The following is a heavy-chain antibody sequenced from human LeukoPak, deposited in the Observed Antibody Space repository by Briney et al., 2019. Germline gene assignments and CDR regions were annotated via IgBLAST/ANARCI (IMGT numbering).Heavy chain of an antibody. CDR2: INWNGGST. D-gene: IGHD2-15*01. J-gene: IGHJ4*02. Sequence: GGSLRLSCAASGFTFSSYAMHWVRQAPGKGLEWVSGINWNGGSTGYADSVKGRFTISRDNAKNSLYLQMNSLRAEDTALYYCARPPYCSGGSCYFFDYWGQGTLVTVSS. V-gene: IGHV3-20*04. CDR3: ARPPYCSGGSCYFFDY. CDR1: GFTFSSYA.